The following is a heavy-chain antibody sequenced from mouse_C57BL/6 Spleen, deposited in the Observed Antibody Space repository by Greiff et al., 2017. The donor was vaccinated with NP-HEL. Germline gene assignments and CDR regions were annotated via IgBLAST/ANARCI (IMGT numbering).Heavy chain of an antibody. J-gene: IGHJ3*01. CDR1: GYTFTDYN. CDR2: INPNNGGT. Sequence: VHVKQSGPELVKPGASVKIPCKASGYTFTDYNMDWVKQSHGKSLEWIGDINPNNGGTIYNQKFKGKATLTVDKSSSTAYMELRSLTSEDTAVYYCARRIYDGYPAWFAYWGQGTLVTVSA. CDR3: ARRIYDGYPAWFAY. D-gene: IGHD2-3*01. V-gene: IGHV1-18*01.